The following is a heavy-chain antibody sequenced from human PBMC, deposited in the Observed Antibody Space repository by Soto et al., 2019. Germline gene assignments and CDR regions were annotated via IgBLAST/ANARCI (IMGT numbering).Heavy chain of an antibody. Sequence: PSETLSLTCAVYGGSFSGYYWSWIRQPPGKELDWIGEINHSGSTNYNPSLKSRVTISVDTSKNQFSLKLSSVTAADTAVYYCAREVLRFLEWSPNNWFDPWGQGTLVTVSS. CDR1: GGSFSGYY. D-gene: IGHD3-3*01. V-gene: IGHV4-34*01. J-gene: IGHJ5*02. CDR3: AREVLRFLEWSPNNWFDP. CDR2: INHSGST.